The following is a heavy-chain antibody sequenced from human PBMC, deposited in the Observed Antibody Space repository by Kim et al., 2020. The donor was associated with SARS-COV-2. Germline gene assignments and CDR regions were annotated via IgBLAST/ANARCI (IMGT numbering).Heavy chain of an antibody. Sequence: SETLSLTCTVSGYSISSGYYWGWIRQPPGKGLEWIGSMFHSGSTNYNPSLKSRVTISVDTSKNQLSLKLSSVTAADTAAYYCTRVPSSNYCDYWGQGTLVTVSS. J-gene: IGHJ4*02. V-gene: IGHV4-38-2*02. CDR2: MFHSGST. CDR3: TRVPSSNYCDY. CDR1: GYSISSGYY.